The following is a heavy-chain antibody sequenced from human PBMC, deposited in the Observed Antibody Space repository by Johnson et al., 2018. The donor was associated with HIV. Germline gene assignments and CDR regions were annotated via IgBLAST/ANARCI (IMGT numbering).Heavy chain of an antibody. J-gene: IGHJ3*02. CDR1: GFTFSDYY. CDR2: IYSGGNT. V-gene: IGHV3-66*01. Sequence: VQLVESGGGVVQPGRSLRLSCAASGFTFSDYYMSWIRQAPGKGLEWVSVIYSGGNTYYTDSVRGRFTISRDNSRNTLYLQMNSLRAEDTAVYYCATSRVLLYQPLRPHAFDIWGQGTMVTVSS. CDR3: ATSRVLLYQPLRPHAFDI. D-gene: IGHD2-2*01.